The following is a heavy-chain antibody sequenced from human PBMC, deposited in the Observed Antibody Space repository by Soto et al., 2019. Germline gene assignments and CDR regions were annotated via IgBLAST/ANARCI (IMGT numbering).Heavy chain of an antibody. CDR3: ARAVPMVRGYFDY. J-gene: IGHJ4*02. Sequence: EVQLVESGGGLVQPGGSLRLSCAASGFTFSSYWMSWVRQAPGKGLEWVANIKQDGSEKYYVDSVKGRFTISRDNAKNSLYLQMNSLRAEDTAVYYCARAVPMVRGYFDYWGQGTLVTVSS. V-gene: IGHV3-7*01. D-gene: IGHD3-10*01. CDR1: GFTFSSYW. CDR2: IKQDGSEK.